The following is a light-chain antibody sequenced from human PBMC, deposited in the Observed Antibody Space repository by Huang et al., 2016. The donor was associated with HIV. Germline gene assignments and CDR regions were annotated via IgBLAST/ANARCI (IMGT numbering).Light chain of an antibody. V-gene: IGKV3-11*01. J-gene: IGKJ2*01. CDR3: QQRSKWPPVYT. CDR1: QSVENS. CDR2: DAS. Sequence: EIVLTQSPATLSLSPGDRATLSCRASQSVENSLAWYQQKPGQPPRLLMYDASIRATGIPARFSGSGSGTGFTLTISSLEPDDFAVYYCQQRSKWPPVYTFGQGTKLEIK.